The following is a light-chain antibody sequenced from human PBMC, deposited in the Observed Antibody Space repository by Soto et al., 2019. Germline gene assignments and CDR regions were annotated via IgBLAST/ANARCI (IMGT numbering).Light chain of an antibody. CDR1: NSDVGGYDY. CDR3: SSYTRSSTSV. J-gene: IGLJ1*01. V-gene: IGLV2-14*01. Sequence: QSALTQPASVSGSPGQSITISCSGTNSDVGGYDYVSWYQQHPGKAPKLMIYEVSNRPSGVSNRFSGSKSGNTASLTISGLQAEDEADYYCSSYTRSSTSVLGTGTKLTVL. CDR2: EVS.